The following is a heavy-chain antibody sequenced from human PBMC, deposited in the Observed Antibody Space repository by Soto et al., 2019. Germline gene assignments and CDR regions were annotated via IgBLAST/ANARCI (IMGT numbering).Heavy chain of an antibody. CDR2: ISYDGSNK. Sequence: GGSLRLSCAASGFTFSSYGMHWVRQAPGRGLEWVAVISYDGSNKYYADSVKGRFTISRDNSKSALYLQMNSLRAEDTAVYYCAKLYSSSPFDYWGQGTLVTVSS. CDR3: AKLYSSSPFDY. D-gene: IGHD6-13*01. J-gene: IGHJ4*02. CDR1: GFTFSSYG. V-gene: IGHV3-30*18.